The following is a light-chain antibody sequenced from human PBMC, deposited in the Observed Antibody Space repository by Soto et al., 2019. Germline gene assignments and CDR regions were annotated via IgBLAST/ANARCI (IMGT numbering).Light chain of an antibody. CDR3: QQFYKGWT. CDR1: QSVGRS. Sequence: DIQMTQSPSTLFASVGDRVTITCRASQSVGRSLAWYQQQRGKAPKLLIYGVSTLESGVPSRFSGFGSGTEFTLSISSLQPGDFGTYYCQQFYKGWTFGQGTRV. J-gene: IGKJ1*01. V-gene: IGKV1-5*01. CDR2: GVS.